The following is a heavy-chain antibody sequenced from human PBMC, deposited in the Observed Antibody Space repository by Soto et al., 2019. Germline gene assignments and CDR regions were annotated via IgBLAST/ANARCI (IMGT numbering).Heavy chain of an antibody. CDR2: ISGSGGST. D-gene: IGHD2-8*01. V-gene: IGHV3-23*04. Sequence: VQLVESGGGLVKPGGSLRLSCAASGFTFSDYYMSWIRQAPGKGLEWVSAISGSGGSTYYADSVKGRFTISRDNSKNTLYLQMNSLRAEDTAVYYCAKEGRVLFYHYGMDVWGQGTTVTVSS. J-gene: IGHJ6*02. CDR3: AKEGRVLFYHYGMDV. CDR1: GFTFSDYY.